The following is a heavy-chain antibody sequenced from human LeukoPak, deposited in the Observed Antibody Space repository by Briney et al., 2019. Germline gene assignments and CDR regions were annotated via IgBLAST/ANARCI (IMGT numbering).Heavy chain of an antibody. J-gene: IGHJ4*02. D-gene: IGHD3-22*01. CDR2: ISGSGGST. Sequence: GGSLRLSCAASGFTFSSYVMSWVRQAPGKGLEWVSGISGSGGSTYSADSVKGRFTISRDNSKNTLYLQMNSLRAEDTAVYYCARGTSSGYFQLYFDYWGQGTLVTVSS. V-gene: IGHV3-23*01. CDR1: GFTFSSYV. CDR3: ARGTSSGYFQLYFDY.